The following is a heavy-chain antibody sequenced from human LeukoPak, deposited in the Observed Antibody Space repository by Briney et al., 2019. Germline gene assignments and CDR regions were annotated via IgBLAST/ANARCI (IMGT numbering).Heavy chain of an antibody. D-gene: IGHD2-2*01. CDR1: GYTFTSYD. CDR2: MNPNSGNT. CDR3: ARARSSTKRSVYYYYYGMDV. Sequence: ASVKVSCKASGYTFTSYDINWVRQATGQGLEWMGWMNPNSGNTGYAQKFQGRVTMPRNTSISTAYMELSSLRSEDTAVYYCARARSSTKRSVYYYYYGMDVGGQGTTVTVSS. J-gene: IGHJ6*02. V-gene: IGHV1-8*01.